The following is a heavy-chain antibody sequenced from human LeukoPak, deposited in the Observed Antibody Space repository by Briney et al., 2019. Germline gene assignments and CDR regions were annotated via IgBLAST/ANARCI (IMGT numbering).Heavy chain of an antibody. CDR3: AKAVRHCANGVCYSAYFYCSGMDV. J-gene: IGHJ6*02. V-gene: IGHV3-21*04. Sequence: PGGSLRLSCAASGFTFSSYSMNWVRQAPGKGLEWVSSISSSSYIYYADSVKGRFTISRDNAKDSLYLQMNRLRAEDTAVYYCAKAVRHCANGVCYSAYFYCSGMDVWGQGTKVTVSS. D-gene: IGHD2-8*01. CDR2: ISSSSYI. CDR1: GFTFSSYS.